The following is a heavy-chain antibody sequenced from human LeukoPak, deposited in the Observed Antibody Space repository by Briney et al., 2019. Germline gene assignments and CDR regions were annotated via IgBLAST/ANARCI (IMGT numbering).Heavy chain of an antibody. Sequence: SETLSLTCAVYGGSFSGYYWSWIRQPPGKGLEWIGEINHSGSTNYNSSLTSRVTISVDTSKNQSALKLSSVTAADTAVYYCARRKERITMIVVVITTGGYFDYWGQGTLVTVSS. CDR2: INHSGST. J-gene: IGHJ4*02. CDR1: GGSFSGYY. CDR3: ARRKERITMIVVVITTGGYFDY. V-gene: IGHV4-34*01. D-gene: IGHD3-22*01.